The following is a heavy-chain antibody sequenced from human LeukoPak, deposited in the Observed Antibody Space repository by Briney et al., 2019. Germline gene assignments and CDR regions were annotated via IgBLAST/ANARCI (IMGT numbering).Heavy chain of an antibody. V-gene: IGHV3-66*01. CDR3: ARDLAGFEEPRCCYDMDV. J-gene: IGHJ6*03. CDR2: IYSDDRA. D-gene: IGHD1-14*01. CDR1: VFTVNSNV. Sequence: WSLRLSCVPSVFTVNSNVMSCVRQARGKGLEWVSLIYSDDRAFYADSVKGRFTISRNKSRNTLFLQMSSLKPEDTAIYYCARDLAGFEEPRCCYDMDVWGKGTTVTVSS.